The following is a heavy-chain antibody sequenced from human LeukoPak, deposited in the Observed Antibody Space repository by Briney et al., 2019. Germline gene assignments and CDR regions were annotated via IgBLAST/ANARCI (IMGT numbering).Heavy chain of an antibody. D-gene: IGHD3-22*01. CDR3: AGGEVVVNTFDAFDI. Sequence: EPGGSLRLSCAASGFTFSSYWMHWVRQAPGKGLVWVSRINSDGSSTSYADSVKGRFTISRDNAKNTLYLQMNSLRAEDTAVYYCAGGEVVVNTFDAFDIWGQGTMVTVSS. CDR1: GFTFSSYW. J-gene: IGHJ3*02. V-gene: IGHV3-74*01. CDR2: INSDGSST.